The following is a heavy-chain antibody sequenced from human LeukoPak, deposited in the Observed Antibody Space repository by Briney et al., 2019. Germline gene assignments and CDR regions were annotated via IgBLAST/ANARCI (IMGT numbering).Heavy chain of an antibody. J-gene: IGHJ4*02. CDR1: GYTFTSYD. Sequence: ASVTVSCKASGYTFTSYDINWVRQATGQGLEWMGWMNPNSGSTGYAQKFQGRVTITRNTSISTAYMELSGLRSEDTAVYYCARSRSTGYPYYFEYWGQGTLVTVSS. CDR2: MNPNSGST. CDR3: ARSRSTGYPYYFEY. V-gene: IGHV1-8*03. D-gene: IGHD5-12*01.